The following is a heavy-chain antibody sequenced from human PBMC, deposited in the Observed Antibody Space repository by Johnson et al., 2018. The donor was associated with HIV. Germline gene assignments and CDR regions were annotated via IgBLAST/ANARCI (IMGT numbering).Heavy chain of an antibody. V-gene: IGHV3-30*02. J-gene: IGHJ3*01. CDR2: IRYDGSNK. Sequence: QVQLVESGGGVVQPGGSLRLSCAASGFTFSSYGMHWVRQAPGKGLEWVAFIRYDGSNKYYADSVKGRFTISRDNPKNTLYLQMDSLRAEDTAVYYCATDYNFWSGRPDSFDVWGQGTMVTVSS. CDR3: ATDYNFWSGRPDSFDV. CDR1: GFTFSSYG. D-gene: IGHD3-3*01.